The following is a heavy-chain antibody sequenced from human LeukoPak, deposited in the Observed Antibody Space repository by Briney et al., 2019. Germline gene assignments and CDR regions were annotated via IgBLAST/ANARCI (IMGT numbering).Heavy chain of an antibody. CDR2: VNPNSGGT. V-gene: IGHV1-2*04. D-gene: IGHD1/OR15-1a*01. Sequence: ASVKVSCKASGYTFTGYYMHWVRQAPGQGLEWMGWVNPNSGGTNYAQKFQGWVTMTRDTSISTAYMELSRLRSDDTAVYYCARDVTGTRYGMDVWGQGTTVTVSS. CDR3: ARDVTGTRYGMDV. J-gene: IGHJ6*02. CDR1: GYTFTGYY.